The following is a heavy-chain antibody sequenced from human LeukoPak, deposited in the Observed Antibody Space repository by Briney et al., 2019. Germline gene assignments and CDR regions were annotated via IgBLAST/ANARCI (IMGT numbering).Heavy chain of an antibody. CDR2: IHHSGTT. CDR1: GASLSDYY. Sequence: NTSETLSLTCVVYGASLSDYYWTWIRQPPGKGLEWIGEIHHSGTTSYKPSLRSRVTISGDTSKNQFSLILRSVTAADTAVYYCARRRLDGYYFDYWGQGALATVSS. D-gene: IGHD1-1*01. CDR3: ARRRLDGYYFDY. V-gene: IGHV4-34*01. J-gene: IGHJ4*02.